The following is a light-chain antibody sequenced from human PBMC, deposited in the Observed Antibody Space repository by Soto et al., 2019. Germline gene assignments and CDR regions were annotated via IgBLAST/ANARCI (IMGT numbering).Light chain of an antibody. Sequence: QSALTQPASVSGSPGQSITISCTGTSSDVGGYNYVSWYQQHPGKAPKLMIYEVSNRPSGVSNRFSGSKYGNTASLTISGLQAEDEADYYCRSYTSSSTLVFVGGTKVTVL. J-gene: IGLJ2*01. CDR3: RSYTSSSTLV. CDR2: EVS. V-gene: IGLV2-14*01. CDR1: SSDVGGYNY.